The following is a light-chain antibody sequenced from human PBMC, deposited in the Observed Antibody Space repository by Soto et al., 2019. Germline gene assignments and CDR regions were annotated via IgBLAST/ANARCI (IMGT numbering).Light chain of an antibody. CDR3: QQYGTSPYT. CDR1: QTFGSIY. CDR2: GAS. V-gene: IGKV3-20*01. J-gene: IGKJ2*01. Sequence: EIGLTQSPGTLSLSPGDRATLSCMASQTFGSIYLAWFQQKPGQAPRLLIYGASSRATGIPDRFSGSGSGTDFSLTISRLEPEDFAVYYCQQYGTSPYTFGQGTKLEIK.